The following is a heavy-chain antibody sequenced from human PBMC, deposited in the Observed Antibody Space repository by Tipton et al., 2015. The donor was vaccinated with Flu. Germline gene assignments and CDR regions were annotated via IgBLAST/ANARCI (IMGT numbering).Heavy chain of an antibody. J-gene: IGHJ4*02. CDR3: ASTSNYGRRIEPNFDY. CDR1: GGSISTYY. CDR2: IYYNGDT. V-gene: IGHV4-59*12. Sequence: TLSLTCTVSGGSISTYYWSWIRQPPGRGPEWIGYIYYNGDTNYNPSLKSRVSMSVDTSKNQFSLRLRSVTAADTAVYYCASTSNYGRRIEPNFDYWGQGTLVTVSS. D-gene: IGHD4-11*01.